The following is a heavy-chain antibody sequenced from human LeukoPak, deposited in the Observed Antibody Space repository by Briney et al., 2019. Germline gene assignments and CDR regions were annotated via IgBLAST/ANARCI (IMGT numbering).Heavy chain of an antibody. J-gene: IGHJ4*02. CDR2: IYYSGST. D-gene: IGHD4-23*01. V-gene: IGHV4-59*01. Sequence: SETLSLTCAVYGGSFSGYYWSWIRQPPGKGLEWIGYIYYSGSTNYNPSLKSRVTISVDTSKNQFSLKLSSVTAADTAVYYCARHDYGGNSHWGQGTLVTVSS. CDR1: GGSFSGYY. CDR3: ARHDYGGNSH.